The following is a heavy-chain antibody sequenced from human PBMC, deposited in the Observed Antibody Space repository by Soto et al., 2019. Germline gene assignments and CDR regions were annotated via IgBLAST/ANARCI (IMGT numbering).Heavy chain of an antibody. D-gene: IGHD2-15*01. J-gene: IGHJ4*02. CDR1: GFTFSSYW. CDR3: VSTRVVVAAATRANY. V-gene: IGHV3-74*01. Sequence: EVQLVESGGGLVQPGESLRLSCAASGFTFSSYWMHWVRQAPGKGLVWVSRINSDGSSTSYAGSVKGRFTISRDNAKNTLYLQMNSRRPGDSAVYYCVSTRVVVAAATRANYWGQGTLVTVSS. CDR2: INSDGSST.